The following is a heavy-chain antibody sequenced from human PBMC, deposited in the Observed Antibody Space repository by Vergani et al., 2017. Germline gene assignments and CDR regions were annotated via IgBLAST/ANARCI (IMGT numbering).Heavy chain of an antibody. D-gene: IGHD3-10*01. CDR2: IYYSGST. CDR1: GGSISSYY. Sequence: QVQLQESGPGLVKPSETLSLTCTVSGGSISSYYWSWIRQPPGKGLEWIGYIYYSGSTNYNPSLKSRVTISVATSKNQFSLKLSSVTAADTAVYYCATMVRVVIGPDAFDIWGQGTMVTVSS. J-gene: IGHJ3*02. CDR3: ATMVRVVIGPDAFDI. V-gene: IGHV4-59*01.